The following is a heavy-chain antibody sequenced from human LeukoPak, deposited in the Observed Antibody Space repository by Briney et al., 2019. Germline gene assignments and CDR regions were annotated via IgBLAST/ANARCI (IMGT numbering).Heavy chain of an antibody. D-gene: IGHD2-15*01. V-gene: IGHV1-46*01. CDR1: GYTFTSYY. J-gene: IGHJ4*02. CDR3: ARDVGEGFCSGGSCSDY. CDR2: ITPNDGRP. Sequence: ASVKVSCKTSGYTFTSYYTHWIRQAPGQGLEWMGVITPNDGRPTYAEKFQGRVTVTMDTATSTVYMELSSLGSDDTAIYYCARDVGEGFCSGGSCSDYWGQGTLVTVSS.